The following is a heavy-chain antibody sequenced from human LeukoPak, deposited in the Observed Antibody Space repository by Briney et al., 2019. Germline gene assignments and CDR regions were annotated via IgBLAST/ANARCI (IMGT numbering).Heavy chain of an antibody. V-gene: IGHV3-23*01. J-gene: IGHJ4*02. CDR3: TKRGAYYVDY. CDR2: ITSGDGSP. Sequence: SGGSLRLSCAASGFTFTDYAMTWVRQAPGKGLEWVSTITSGDGSPYYADSVKGRFTISRDNSNNMLYLQMNSLRAEDTAVYYCTKRGAYYVDYWGRGIPVTVSS. D-gene: IGHD3-16*01. CDR1: GFTFTDYA.